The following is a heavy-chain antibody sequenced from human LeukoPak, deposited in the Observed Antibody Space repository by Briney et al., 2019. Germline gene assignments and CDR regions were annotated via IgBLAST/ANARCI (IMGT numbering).Heavy chain of an antibody. CDR2: IYYSGST. CDR3: ARTIRSGSQFADY. V-gene: IGHV4-59*01. CDR1: GGSISSYY. D-gene: IGHD3-22*01. Sequence: PSETLSLTCTVSGGSISSYYWSWIRQPPGKGLEWIGYIYYSGSTNYNPSLKSRVTISVDTSKNQLSLKLSSVTAADTAVYYCARTIRSGSQFADYWGQGTLVTVSS. J-gene: IGHJ4*02.